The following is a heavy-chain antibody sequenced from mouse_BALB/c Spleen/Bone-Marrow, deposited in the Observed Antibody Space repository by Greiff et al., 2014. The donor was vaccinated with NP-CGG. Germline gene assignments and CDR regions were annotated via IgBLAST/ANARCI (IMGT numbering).Heavy chain of an antibody. CDR2: IDPANGNT. J-gene: IGHJ4*01. D-gene: IGHD2-2*01. CDR1: GFNIKDTY. Sequence: EVQLQQSGAELVKPGASVKLSCTASGFNIKDTYMHWVKQRPEQGLEWIGRIDPANGNTKYDPKFQGKATMTADTSSNTAYLQLSSLTSEDTAVYYCAGGWLPSYAMDYWGQGTSVTVSS. V-gene: IGHV14-3*02. CDR3: AGGWLPSYAMDY.